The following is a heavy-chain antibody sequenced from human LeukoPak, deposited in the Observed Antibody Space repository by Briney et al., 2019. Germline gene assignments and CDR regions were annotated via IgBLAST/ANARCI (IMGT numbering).Heavy chain of an antibody. CDR1: GYTFTGYY. CDR3: ARDGVEMATKD. CDR2: IIPIFGTA. V-gene: IGHV1-69*13. Sequence: SVKVSCKASGYTFTGYYMHWVRQAPGQGLEWMGGIIPIFGTANYAQKFQGRVTITADESTSTAYMELSSLRSEDTAVYYCARDGVEMATKDWGQGTLVTVSS. J-gene: IGHJ4*02. D-gene: IGHD5-24*01.